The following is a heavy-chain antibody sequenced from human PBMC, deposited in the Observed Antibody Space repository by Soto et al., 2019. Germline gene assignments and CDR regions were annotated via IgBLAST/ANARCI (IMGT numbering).Heavy chain of an antibody. V-gene: IGHV4-59*01. CDR3: AREYKGYCSGVSCSPHESFDI. D-gene: IGHD2-15*01. Sequence: SETLSLTCTVSGGSISSYYWSWIRQPPGKGLEWIGYIYYSGSTNYNPSLKSRVTISVDTSKNQFSLKLSSVTAADTAVYYCAREYKGYCSGVSCSPHESFDIWGQGTMVTVSS. CDR1: GGSISSYY. CDR2: IYYSGST. J-gene: IGHJ3*02.